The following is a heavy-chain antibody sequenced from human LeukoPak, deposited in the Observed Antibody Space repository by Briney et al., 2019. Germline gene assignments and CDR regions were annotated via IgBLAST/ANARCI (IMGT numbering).Heavy chain of an antibody. Sequence: GGSLRLSCAASGFTFSSYAMSWVRQATGKGLEWVSASNGDSGRTYYADSVKGRFTISRDNSKNTLYLQMHSLRAEDTAVYYCAKSTVGCGSNCGRYYYYMDVWGEGTTVTVSS. CDR1: GFTFSSYA. D-gene: IGHD6-13*01. CDR3: AKSTVGCGSNCGRYYYYMDV. V-gene: IGHV3-23*01. CDR2: SNGDSGRT. J-gene: IGHJ6*03.